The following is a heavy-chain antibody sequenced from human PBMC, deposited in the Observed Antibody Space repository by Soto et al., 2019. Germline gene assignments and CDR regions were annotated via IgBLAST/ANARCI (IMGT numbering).Heavy chain of an antibody. V-gene: IGHV3-33*01. Sequence: QVQLVESGGGVVQPGRSLRLSCAASGFTFSSYGMHWVRQAPGKGLEWVAVIWYDGSNKYYADSVKGRFTISRDNSKNTLNLQMNSLTAEDTAVYYCARWGIAAGDYWGQGTLVTVSS. CDR2: IWYDGSNK. D-gene: IGHD6-13*01. J-gene: IGHJ4*02. CDR3: ARWGIAAGDY. CDR1: GFTFSSYG.